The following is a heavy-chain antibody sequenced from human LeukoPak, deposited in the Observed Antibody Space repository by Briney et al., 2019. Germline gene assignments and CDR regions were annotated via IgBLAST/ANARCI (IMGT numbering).Heavy chain of an antibody. V-gene: IGHV3-30*02. CDR3: AKDRGSSGSYYTFAY. CDR2: IRYDGSDK. Sequence: PGGSLRLSCAASGFTFSGSALHWVRQASGKGLEWVAFIRYDGSDKYYADSVKGRFTISRDNSKNTLYLQMNSLRAEDTAVYYCAKDRGSSGSYYTFAYWGQGTLVTVSS. CDR1: GFTFSGSA. J-gene: IGHJ4*02. D-gene: IGHD3-10*01.